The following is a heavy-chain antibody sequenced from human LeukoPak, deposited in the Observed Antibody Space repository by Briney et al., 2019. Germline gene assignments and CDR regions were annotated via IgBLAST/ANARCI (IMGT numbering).Heavy chain of an antibody. Sequence: ASVKVSCKASGYTFTSNGISWVRQAPGQGLEWMGWISAYNGNTNYAQKLQGRVTMTTDTSTSTAYMELRSLRSDDTAVYYCAEATDCAGYPFIYYWGQGTLVTVSS. CDR3: AEATDCAGYPFIYY. CDR2: ISAYNGNT. D-gene: IGHD2-21*01. J-gene: IGHJ4*01. V-gene: IGHV1-18*01. CDR1: GYTFTSNG.